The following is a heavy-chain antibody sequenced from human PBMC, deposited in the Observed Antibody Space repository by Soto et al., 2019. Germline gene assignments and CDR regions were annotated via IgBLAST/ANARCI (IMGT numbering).Heavy chain of an antibody. CDR2: INPNSGGT. D-gene: IGHD3-3*01. Sequence: GASVKVSCKASGYTFTGYYMHWVRQAPGQGLEWMGWINPNSGGTNYAQKFQGWVTMTRDTSISTAYMELSRLRSDDTAVYYCARDQEVTIFGVVRHAFDIWGQGTMVTVS. CDR3: ARDQEVTIFGVVRHAFDI. J-gene: IGHJ3*02. V-gene: IGHV1-2*04. CDR1: GYTFTGYY.